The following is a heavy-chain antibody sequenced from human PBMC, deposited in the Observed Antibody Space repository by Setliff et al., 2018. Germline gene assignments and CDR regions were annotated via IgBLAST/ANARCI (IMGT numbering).Heavy chain of an antibody. CDR1: GYSISSGHY. CDR2: MYPGRNT. J-gene: IGHJ4*02. CDR3: ARGRNIAARLLDS. V-gene: IGHV4-38-2*01. D-gene: IGHD6-6*01. Sequence: SETLSLTCDVSGYSISSGHYWGWIRQPPGKGLEWIGSMYPGRNTYYNPSPKSRVTMSVDTSKRQFSLKLISMSAADTAVYFCARGRNIAARLLDSWGQGALVTVSS.